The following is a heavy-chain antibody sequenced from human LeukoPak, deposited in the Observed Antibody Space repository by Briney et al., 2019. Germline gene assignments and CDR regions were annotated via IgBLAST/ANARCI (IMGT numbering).Heavy chain of an antibody. D-gene: IGHD2-21*02. V-gene: IGHV3-30*09. CDR1: GLTFSSYT. CDR2: ISYDGSKT. J-gene: IGHJ4*02. Sequence: GGSLRLSCAASGLTFSSYTFHWVRQAPGRGLEWVSLISYDGSKTYYADSVKGRFAVSRDNSKNTLFLQMSSLRPEDTALYYCASPPAFCGGNCYFVTWGQGTPVTVSS. CDR3: ASPPAFCGGNCYFVT.